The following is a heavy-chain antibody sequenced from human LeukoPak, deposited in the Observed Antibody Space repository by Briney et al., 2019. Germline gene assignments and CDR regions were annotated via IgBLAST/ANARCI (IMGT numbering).Heavy chain of an antibody. V-gene: IGHV4-31*03. D-gene: IGHD6-19*01. CDR2: IYYSGST. CDR1: GGSISSGGYY. Sequence: TSGTLSLTCTVSGGSISSGGYYWSWIRQHPGKGLEWIGYIYYSGSTYYNPSLKSRVAISVDTSKNQFSLKLSSVTAADTAVYYCARLYSSGWTDLYYFDYWGQGTLVTVSS. J-gene: IGHJ4*02. CDR3: ARLYSSGWTDLYYFDY.